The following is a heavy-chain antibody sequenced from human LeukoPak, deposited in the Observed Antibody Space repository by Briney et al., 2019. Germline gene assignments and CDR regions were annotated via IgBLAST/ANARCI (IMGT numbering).Heavy chain of an antibody. D-gene: IGHD5-12*01. CDR2: IKNDGSEK. Sequence: PGGSLRLSCAASGFTFSSYEMNWVRQAPGKGLEWVANIKNDGSEKYYVDSVKGRFTISRDNAENSLFLQMNSLRVEDTAIYYCTRDSGLTGYDLLDYWGQGTLVTVSS. V-gene: IGHV3-7*01. CDR3: TRDSGLTGYDLLDY. CDR1: GFTFSSYE. J-gene: IGHJ4*02.